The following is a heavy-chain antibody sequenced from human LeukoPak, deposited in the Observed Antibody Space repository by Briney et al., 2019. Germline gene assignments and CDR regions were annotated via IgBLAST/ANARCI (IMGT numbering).Heavy chain of an antibody. CDR1: GFTVSTNY. J-gene: IGHJ4*02. D-gene: IGHD6-19*01. V-gene: IGHV3-53*01. Sequence: PGGSLRLSCAASGFTVSTNYMSWVRQAPGKGLEWVSVIYSGGSTYYADPVKGRFTISRDDSKNTLYLQMNSLRAEDTAVYYCARDRAGTFDYWGQGTLVTVSS. CDR2: IYSGGST. CDR3: ARDRAGTFDY.